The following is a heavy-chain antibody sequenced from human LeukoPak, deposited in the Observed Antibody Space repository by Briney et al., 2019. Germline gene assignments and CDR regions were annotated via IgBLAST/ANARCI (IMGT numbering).Heavy chain of an antibody. Sequence: GGSLRLSCAASGFTFSDYYMSWIRQAPGKGLGWISYISNSSTTIYYADSVKGRFTISRDNAKNSLYLQMNSLRVEDTAVYYCARGGSSWLDYWGQGTLVTVSS. D-gene: IGHD6-13*01. V-gene: IGHV3-11*04. CDR1: GFTFSDYY. CDR3: ARGGSSWLDY. CDR2: ISNSSTTI. J-gene: IGHJ4*02.